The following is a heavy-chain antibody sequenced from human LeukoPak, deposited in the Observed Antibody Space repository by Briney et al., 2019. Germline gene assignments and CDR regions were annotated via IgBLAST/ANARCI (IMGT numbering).Heavy chain of an antibody. CDR3: AREGDILTGYYEGPSLDY. CDR1: GYTFTSYG. CDR2: ISAYNGNT. Sequence: GASVKVSCKASGYTFTSYGISWVRQAPGQGLEWMGWISAYNGNTNYAQKLQGRVTMTTDTSTSTAYMELRSLRSDDTAVYYCAREGDILTGYYEGPSLDYWGQGTLVTVSS. J-gene: IGHJ4*02. V-gene: IGHV1-18*01. D-gene: IGHD3-9*01.